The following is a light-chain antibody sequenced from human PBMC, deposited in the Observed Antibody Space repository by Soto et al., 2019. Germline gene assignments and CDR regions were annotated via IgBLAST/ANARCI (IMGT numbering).Light chain of an antibody. V-gene: IGLV2-18*01. Sequence: QSVLPQAPSVAGSPGQSVTISCTGTNNDVGGYKGVSWYQQPPGTAPKLIIYKNSKRPSGVPGRFSGSKSGTSASLAISGLRSEDEADYYCAAWDDSLSGHYVFGTGTKVTVL. CDR2: KNS. CDR3: AAWDDSLSGHYV. CDR1: NNDVGGYKG. J-gene: IGLJ1*01.